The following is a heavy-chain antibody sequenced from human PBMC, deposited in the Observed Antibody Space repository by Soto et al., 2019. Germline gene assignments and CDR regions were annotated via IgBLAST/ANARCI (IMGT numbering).Heavy chain of an antibody. CDR3: TTAPARECH. J-gene: IGHJ4*02. D-gene: IGHD3-10*01. CDR2: IKSKTDGGTT. CDR1: GFTFSSAW. V-gene: IGHV3-15*01. Sequence: RGSLRLSCAASGFTFSSAWVSWVRQAPGKGLEWVGRIKSKTDGGTTDYAAPVNGRFTISRDDSVDTMYLQMNSLKTEDTAVYYCTTAPARECHWGQGTLVTVSS.